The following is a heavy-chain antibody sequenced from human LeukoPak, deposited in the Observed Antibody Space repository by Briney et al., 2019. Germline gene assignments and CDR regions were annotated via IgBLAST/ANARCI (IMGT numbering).Heavy chain of an antibody. J-gene: IGHJ4*02. CDR3: ARDGIRYCSGGSCCPFVY. Sequence: ASVKVSCKASGYTFTNYAMHWVRQAPGQRLEWMGWINAGNGNTKYSQKFQGRVTITRDTSASTAYMELSSLRSEDTAVYYCARDGIRYCSGGSCCPFVYWGQGTLVTVSS. D-gene: IGHD2-15*01. CDR2: INAGNGNT. V-gene: IGHV1-3*01. CDR1: GYTFTNYA.